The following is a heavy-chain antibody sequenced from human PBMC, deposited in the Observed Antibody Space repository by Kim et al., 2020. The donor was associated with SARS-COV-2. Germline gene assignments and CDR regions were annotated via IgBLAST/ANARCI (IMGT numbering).Heavy chain of an antibody. CDR3: AKRLGYRTPNFDY. Sequence: GGSLRLSCAAFGFTFSGYGMSWVRQAPGKGLEWVSAISDSGADRNYANSVKGRFTISRDNSKNTLYLQMNSLRDEDTAVYYCAKRLGYRTPNFDYWGQGTLVTVSS. J-gene: IGHJ4*02. V-gene: IGHV3-23*01. D-gene: IGHD5-12*01. CDR2: ISDSGADR. CDR1: GFTFSGYG.